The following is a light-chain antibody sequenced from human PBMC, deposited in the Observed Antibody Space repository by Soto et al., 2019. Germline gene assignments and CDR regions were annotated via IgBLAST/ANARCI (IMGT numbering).Light chain of an antibody. V-gene: IGKV1-5*03. CDR2: KAS. Sequence: DIQITQSPSTLSASVGDRFTITCRASQSVTTWLAWYQQKPGKAPKLLIYKASNLESGLPSRFTGSGSGTEFTLTISSLQSDDFATYYCQQYSSYPITFGQGTRLEIK. CDR1: QSVTTW. CDR3: QQYSSYPIT. J-gene: IGKJ5*01.